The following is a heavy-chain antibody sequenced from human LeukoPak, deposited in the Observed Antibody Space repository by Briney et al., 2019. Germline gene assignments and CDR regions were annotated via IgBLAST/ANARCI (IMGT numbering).Heavy chain of an antibody. CDR2: INPSGGSI. D-gene: IGHD3-22*01. CDR3: ARGRPYYESSDYYYEGDAFDV. CDR1: GYTFTGYY. Sequence: GASVKVSCKASGYTFTGYYMHWVRQAPGQGLEWMGIINPSGGSITYAQMFQGRVTMTGDMSTSTVYMELSSLRSEDTSVYYCARGRPYYESSDYYYEGDAFDVWGQGTMVTVSS. V-gene: IGHV1-46*01. J-gene: IGHJ3*01.